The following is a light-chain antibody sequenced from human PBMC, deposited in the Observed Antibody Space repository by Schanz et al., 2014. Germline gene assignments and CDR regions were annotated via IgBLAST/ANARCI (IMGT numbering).Light chain of an antibody. V-gene: IGKV1-39*01. CDR2: AAS. CDR3: QQGYDTPVWT. J-gene: IGKJ1*01. CDR1: QGISNY. Sequence: IQLTPSPSSLSASVGDRVTITCRARQGISNYLAWYQQEPGKAPKLLIYAASTLQSGVPSRFSGGGSGTDFTLTISSLQPEDFATYYCQQGYDTPVWTFGQGTKVEVK.